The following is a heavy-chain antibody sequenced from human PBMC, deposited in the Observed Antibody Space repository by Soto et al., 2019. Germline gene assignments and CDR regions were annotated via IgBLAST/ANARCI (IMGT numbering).Heavy chain of an antibody. CDR1: GFTFSSYA. Sequence: GGSLRLSCAASGFTFSSYAMHWVRQAPGKGLEYVSAISSNGGSTYYANSVKGRFTISRDNSKNTLYLQMGSLRAEDMAVYYCARDLAYYDFWSGSDAFDIWGQGTMVTVSS. CDR2: ISSNGGST. CDR3: ARDLAYYDFWSGSDAFDI. D-gene: IGHD3-3*01. J-gene: IGHJ3*02. V-gene: IGHV3-64*01.